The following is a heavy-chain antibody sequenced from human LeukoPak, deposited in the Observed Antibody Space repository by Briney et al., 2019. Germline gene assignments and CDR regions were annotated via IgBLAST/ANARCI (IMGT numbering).Heavy chain of an antibody. D-gene: IGHD1-26*01. CDR1: GFTFSSYS. Sequence: GGSLRLSCAASGFTFSSYSMNWVSQAPGKGLEWVSYISSSSSTIYYADSVKGRFTISRDNAKNSLYLQMNSLRAEDTAVYYCARDVVGATFDYWGQGTLVTVSS. V-gene: IGHV3-48*04. CDR2: ISSSSSTI. J-gene: IGHJ4*02. CDR3: ARDVVGATFDY.